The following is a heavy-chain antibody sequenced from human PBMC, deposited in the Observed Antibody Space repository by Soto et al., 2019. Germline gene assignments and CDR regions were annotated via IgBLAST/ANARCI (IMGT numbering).Heavy chain of an antibody. J-gene: IGHJ3*02. CDR3: ARDTYYYDSSDHFSADAFDI. CDR2: ISNDGSST. CDR1: GFTSSSYW. Sequence: EVQLVESGGGLVQPVGSLRLSCAASGFTSSSYWIHWVRQAPGKGLVWVSRISNDGSSTNYADSVKGRFTISRDNAKNTVYLQMNSLRAEDTAVYYCARDTYYYDSSDHFSADAFDIWGQGTMVTVSS. D-gene: IGHD3-22*01. V-gene: IGHV3-74*01.